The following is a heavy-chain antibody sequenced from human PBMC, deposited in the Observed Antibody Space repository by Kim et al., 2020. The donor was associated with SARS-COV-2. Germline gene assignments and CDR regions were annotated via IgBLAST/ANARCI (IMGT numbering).Heavy chain of an antibody. CDR3: ARGNIRGDDAFDI. CDR2: INHSGST. J-gene: IGHJ3*02. CDR1: GGSFSGYY. V-gene: IGHV4-34*01. Sequence: SETLSLTCAVYGGSFSGYYWSWIRQPPGKGLEWIGEINHSGSTNYNPSLKSRVTISVDTSKNQFSLKLSSVTAAETAVYYCARGNIRGDDAFDIWGQGTMVTVSS. D-gene: IGHD3-10*01.